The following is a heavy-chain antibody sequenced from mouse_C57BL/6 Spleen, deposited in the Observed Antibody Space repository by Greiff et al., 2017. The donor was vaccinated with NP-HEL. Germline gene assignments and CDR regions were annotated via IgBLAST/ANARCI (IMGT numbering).Heavy chain of an antibody. V-gene: IGHV1-82*01. D-gene: IGHD2-4*01. Sequence: QVQLQQSGPELVKPGASVKISCKASGYAFSSSWMNWVKQRPGTGLEWIGRIYPGDGDTNYNGKFKGKATLTADKSSSTAYMQLSSLTSEDSAVYFCASDSPFAYWGQGTLVTVSA. CDR3: ASDSPFAY. CDR1: GYAFSSSW. CDR2: IYPGDGDT. J-gene: IGHJ3*01.